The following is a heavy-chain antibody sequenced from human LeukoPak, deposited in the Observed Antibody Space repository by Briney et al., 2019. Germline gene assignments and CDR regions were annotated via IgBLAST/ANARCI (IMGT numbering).Heavy chain of an antibody. CDR3: ASSIGQLVRGDY. D-gene: IGHD6-6*01. Sequence: EASVKVSCKASGYTFTSYGISWVRQAPGQGLEWMGRIIPIFGTANYAQKFQGRVTITTDESTSTAYMELSSLRSEDTAVYYCASSIGQLVRGDYWGQGTLVTVS. CDR2: IIPIFGTA. V-gene: IGHV1-69*05. CDR1: GYTFTSYG. J-gene: IGHJ4*02.